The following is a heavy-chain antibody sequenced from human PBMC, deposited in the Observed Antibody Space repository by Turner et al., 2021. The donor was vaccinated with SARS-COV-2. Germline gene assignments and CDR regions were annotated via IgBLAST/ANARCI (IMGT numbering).Heavy chain of an antibody. Sequence: QVQLQESGPGLVKPSETLSLTCTVSGGSITSSFWSWIRQPPGKGLEWLGYIYYVGSTKYNPSLKSRVTISVDTSKNQFSLNLSSVTAADTAMYYCARVGTFSSSWYWFDYWGQGTLVTVSS. J-gene: IGHJ4*02. V-gene: IGHV4-59*01. CDR2: IYYVGST. CDR3: ARVGTFSSSWYWFDY. D-gene: IGHD6-13*01. CDR1: GGSITSSF.